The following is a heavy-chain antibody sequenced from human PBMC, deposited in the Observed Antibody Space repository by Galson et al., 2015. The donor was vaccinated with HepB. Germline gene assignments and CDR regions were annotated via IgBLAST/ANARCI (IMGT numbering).Heavy chain of an antibody. J-gene: IGHJ4*02. V-gene: IGHV3-23*01. D-gene: IGHD2-2*02. CDR2: VTNTGGTT. CDR3: ANIRHDY. Sequence: SLRLSCAASGFTFSGYGMSWVRQAPGKGLEWVSTVTNTGGTTYYADSVKGRFTISRDNSKTTLYLQMNSLRAEDTATYYCANIRHDYWGQGTLVTVSS. CDR1: GFTFSGYG.